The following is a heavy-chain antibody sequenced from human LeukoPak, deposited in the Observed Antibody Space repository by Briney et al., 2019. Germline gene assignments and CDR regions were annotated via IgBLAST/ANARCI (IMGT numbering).Heavy chain of an antibody. D-gene: IGHD3-10*01. CDR1: GYTFTSYA. CDR2: INAGNGNT. CDR3: ARDYYYGSGSYYGPLDY. J-gene: IGHJ4*02. Sequence: ASVKVSCKASGYTFTSYAMHWVRQAPGQRLEWMGWINAGNGNTKYSQKFQGRVTITRDTSASTAYMELSSLRSEDTAVYYCARDYYYGSGSYYGPLDYWGQGTLVTVSS. V-gene: IGHV1-3*01.